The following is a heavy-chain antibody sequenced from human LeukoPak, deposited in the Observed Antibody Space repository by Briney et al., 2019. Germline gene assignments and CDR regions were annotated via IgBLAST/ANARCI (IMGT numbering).Heavy chain of an antibody. CDR3: ARTPFSSGWYGGGYYFDY. V-gene: IGHV1-2*04. Sequence: ASVKVSCKASGYTFTSYAMHWVRQAPGQRLEWMGWINPNSGGTNYAQKFQGWVTMTRDTSISTAYMELSRLRSDDTAVYYCARTPFSSGWYGGGYYFDYWGQGTLVTVSS. J-gene: IGHJ4*02. CDR1: GYTFTSYA. D-gene: IGHD6-19*01. CDR2: INPNSGGT.